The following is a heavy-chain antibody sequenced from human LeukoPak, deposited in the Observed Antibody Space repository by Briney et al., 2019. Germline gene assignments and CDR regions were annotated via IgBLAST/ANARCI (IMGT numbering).Heavy chain of an antibody. D-gene: IGHD3-10*01. CDR3: ARRMVRGVITSPFDY. J-gene: IGHJ4*02. CDR2: IYPSDSDT. Sequence: GESLKISCKGSGYIFSSYWIGWVRQMPGQGLEWMGIIYPSDSDTRYSPSFQGQVTISADKSISTAYLQWSSLKASDTAMYYCARRMVRGVITSPFDYWGQGTRVSVSS. V-gene: IGHV5-51*01. CDR1: GYIFSSYW.